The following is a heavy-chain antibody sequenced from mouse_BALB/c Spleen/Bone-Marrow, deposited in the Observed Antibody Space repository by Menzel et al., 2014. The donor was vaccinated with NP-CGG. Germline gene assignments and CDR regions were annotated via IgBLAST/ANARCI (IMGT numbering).Heavy chain of an antibody. CDR3: TKRQIHHYGYYFDY. D-gene: IGHD1-2*01. Sequence: EVKLQESGPDLVKPSQSLSLTCTVTGYSITSGYSWHWIRQFPGNKLEWMGYIQYSGSTNYNPSLKSRISITRDTSKNQFFLQLNSVTTEDTATYYCTKRQIHHYGYYFDYWGQGTTLTVSS. CDR1: GYSITSGYS. V-gene: IGHV3-1*02. J-gene: IGHJ2*01. CDR2: IQYSGST.